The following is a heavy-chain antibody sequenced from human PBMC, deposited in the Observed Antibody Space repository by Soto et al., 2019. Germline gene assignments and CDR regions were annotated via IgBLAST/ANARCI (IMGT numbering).Heavy chain of an antibody. CDR2: ISGFNGNT. J-gene: IGHJ1*01. CDR3: ARGGSSWSAEYYEH. Sequence: ASVKVSCKASGYTLTNYGISWVRQAPGQGPEWMGWISGFNGNTKYARKVQGRVTLTTDTSATTAYMELRGLRSDDTAVYYCARGGSSWSAEYYEHWGQGTLVTVSS. CDR1: GYTLTNYG. V-gene: IGHV1-18*04. D-gene: IGHD6-13*01.